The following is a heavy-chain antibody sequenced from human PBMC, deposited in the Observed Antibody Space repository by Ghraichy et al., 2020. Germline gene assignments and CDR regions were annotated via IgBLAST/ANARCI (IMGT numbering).Heavy chain of an antibody. CDR1: GGSFSSYY. Sequence: SETLSLTCTFSGGSFSSYYWSWVRLPPGKGLEWIAYMLSSGDAKYNPSLKSRLTISLDTSKNQFSLKLSSVSAADTAVYYCVRDREDSSSWHGFDLWGQGPLVTV. CDR3: VRDREDSSSWHGFDL. CDR2: MLSSGDA. D-gene: IGHD6-13*01. V-gene: IGHV4-59*12. J-gene: IGHJ5*02.